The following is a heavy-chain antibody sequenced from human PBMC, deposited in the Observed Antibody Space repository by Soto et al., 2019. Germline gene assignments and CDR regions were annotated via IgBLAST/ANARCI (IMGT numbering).Heavy chain of an antibody. CDR1: GFSFSNYN. D-gene: IGHD3-16*01. J-gene: IGHJ4*02. Sequence: EVQLVESGGGLVQPGGSLRLSCAASGFSFSNYNMNWVRQAPGTGLEWVSYISSSSTTIYYGGSVKGRFTISRDNVMTAPYLQMNSLRADYTAVYYSASSWGRSGGDYWGQGTLVSVSS. CDR2: ISSSSTTI. CDR3: ASSWGRSGGDY. V-gene: IGHV3-48*04.